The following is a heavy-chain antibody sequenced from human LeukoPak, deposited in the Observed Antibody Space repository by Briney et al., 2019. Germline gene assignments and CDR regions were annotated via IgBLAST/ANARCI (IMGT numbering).Heavy chain of an antibody. Sequence: SETLSLTCAVYGGSFSGYYWSWIRQPPGKGLEWIGEINHSGSTNYNPSLKSRVTISVDTSKNQFSLKLSSVTAADTAVYYCARLIAARPDDYWGQGTLVTVSS. CDR2: INHSGST. CDR1: GGSFSGYY. CDR3: ARLIAARPDDY. J-gene: IGHJ4*02. D-gene: IGHD6-6*01. V-gene: IGHV4-34*01.